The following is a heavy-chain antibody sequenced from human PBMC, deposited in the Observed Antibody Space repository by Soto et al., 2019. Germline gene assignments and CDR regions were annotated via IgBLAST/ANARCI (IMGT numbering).Heavy chain of an antibody. CDR2: MNPNSGNT. CDR3: ARGFYDFWSGYITTGSWFDP. V-gene: IGHV1-8*01. CDR1: GYTFTSYD. J-gene: IGHJ5*02. Sequence: QVQLVQSGAEVKKPGASVKVSCKASGYTFTSYDINWVRQATGQGLEWMGWMNPNSGNTGYAQKFQGRVTMTRNTSISTADMELSSLRSEDTAVYYCARGFYDFWSGYITTGSWFDPWGQGTLVTVSS. D-gene: IGHD3-3*01.